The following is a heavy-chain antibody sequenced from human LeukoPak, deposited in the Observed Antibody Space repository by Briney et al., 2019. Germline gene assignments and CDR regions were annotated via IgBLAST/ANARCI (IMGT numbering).Heavy chain of an antibody. CDR2: ITGTGGST. V-gene: IGHV3-23*01. D-gene: IGHD6-19*01. Sequence: GGSLRLSCAASGFTFTSYAMSWVRQAPGKGLEWVSVITGTGGSTYYAASVKGRFTVSRDNSKNTLYLQMSSLRAEDTAMYYCAKVRDTRDWYKDAFDIWGQGTRVTVSS. CDR3: AKVRDTRDWYKDAFDI. CDR1: GFTFTSYA. J-gene: IGHJ3*02.